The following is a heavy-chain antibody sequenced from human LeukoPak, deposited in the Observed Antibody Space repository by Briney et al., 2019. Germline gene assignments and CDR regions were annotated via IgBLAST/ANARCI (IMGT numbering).Heavy chain of an antibody. CDR2: MLPIFGTA. Sequence: SVKVSCKASGGNFRNYGFHWVRQAPGQGLEWMGGMLPIFGTANYAQKFQGRVTITADESSNTASLDLSSLTSEDTAVYYCARSPGQLPRDYYYMDVWGKGTTVTVSS. CDR1: GGNFRNYG. V-gene: IGHV1-69*01. D-gene: IGHD2-2*01. CDR3: ARSPGQLPRDYYYMDV. J-gene: IGHJ6*03.